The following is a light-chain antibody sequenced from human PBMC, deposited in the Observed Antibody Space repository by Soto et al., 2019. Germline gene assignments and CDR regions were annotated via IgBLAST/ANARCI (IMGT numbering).Light chain of an antibody. Sequence: DIQMTQSPSTLSASIGGRVTITCRASQSISSLLACYQQKPGKAPKLLIYDASSLESGVPSRFIGSGSGTEFTLTISSLQPDDFATYYCQQANSFPITFGQGTRLEIK. J-gene: IGKJ5*01. CDR3: QQANSFPIT. CDR1: QSISSL. V-gene: IGKV1-5*01. CDR2: DAS.